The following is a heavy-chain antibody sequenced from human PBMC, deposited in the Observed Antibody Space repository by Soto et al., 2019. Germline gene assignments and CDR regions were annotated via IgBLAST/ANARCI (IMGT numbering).Heavy chain of an antibody. CDR3: ASGRDYSRTFDP. V-gene: IGHV1-8*01. D-gene: IGHD6-13*01. Sequence: QVQLVQSGAEVKKPGASVKVSCKASGYSFISYDINWVRQATGQGLEGMGWMNPNSGNTGYAQKFQGRVPMTRDTSISTAYMELSSLRSEDTAVYHCASGRDYSRTFDPWGQGTLVTVSS. CDR1: GYSFISYD. CDR2: MNPNSGNT. J-gene: IGHJ5*02.